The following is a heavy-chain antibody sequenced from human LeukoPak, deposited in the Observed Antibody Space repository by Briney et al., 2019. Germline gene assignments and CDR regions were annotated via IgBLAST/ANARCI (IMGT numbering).Heavy chain of an antibody. V-gene: IGHV3-53*01. Sequence: GESLRLSCAASGFIVSSNYMSWVRQAPGKGLEWVSVIYSGGSTYYADSVKGRFTISRDNSKNTLYLQMNSLRAEDTAVYYCARGGHVDTAIDYWGQGTLVTVSS. CDR3: ARGGHVDTAIDY. CDR2: IYSGGST. J-gene: IGHJ4*02. D-gene: IGHD5-18*01. CDR1: GFIVSSNY.